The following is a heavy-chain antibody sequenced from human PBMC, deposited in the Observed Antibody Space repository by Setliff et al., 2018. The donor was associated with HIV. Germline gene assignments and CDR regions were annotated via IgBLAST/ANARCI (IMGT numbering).Heavy chain of an antibody. J-gene: IGHJ4*02. D-gene: IGHD6-19*01. CDR3: ARLGTSGWYSYFDY. CDR2: VYYGGSI. V-gene: IGHV4-39*01. Sequence: SETLSLTCSVSGDSFSSGTYYWGWIRQPPGKGLEWIGSVYYGGSIDYNPSLKSRVTISMDTAKSQFSLKLTSVTAADTSIYHCARLGTSGWYSYFDYWGQGILVTVSS. CDR1: GDSFSSGTYY.